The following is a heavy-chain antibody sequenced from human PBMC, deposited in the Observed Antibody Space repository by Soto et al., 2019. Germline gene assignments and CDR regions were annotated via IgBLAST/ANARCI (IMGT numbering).Heavy chain of an antibody. D-gene: IGHD3-3*01. CDR1: GFPFSSHE. V-gene: IGHV3-48*03. J-gene: IGHJ6*02. CDR3: ARDRSLIFAVTNYGMDV. Sequence: GGSLRLSCVVSGFPFSSHEMNLVRQAPGKGPEWVSKISESGGTTSYADSLKGRFTISRDNARDSLYLHMDSLRADAAAVYYCARDRSLIFAVTNYGMDVWGQETKVTV. CDR2: ISESGGTT.